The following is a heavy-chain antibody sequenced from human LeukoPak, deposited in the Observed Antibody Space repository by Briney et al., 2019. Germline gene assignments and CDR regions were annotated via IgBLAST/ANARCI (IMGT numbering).Heavy chain of an antibody. J-gene: IGHJ4*02. CDR1: GFTFSSYA. CDR3: AKKGSMVVAAEHYFDY. D-gene: IGHD2-15*01. Sequence: GGSLRLSCAASGFTFSSYAMSWVRQAPGKGLEWVSAISGSGGSTYYADSVKGRFTISRDNSKDTLYLQMNSLRAEDTAVYYCAKKGSMVVAAEHYFDYWGQGTLVTVSS. CDR2: ISGSGGST. V-gene: IGHV3-23*01.